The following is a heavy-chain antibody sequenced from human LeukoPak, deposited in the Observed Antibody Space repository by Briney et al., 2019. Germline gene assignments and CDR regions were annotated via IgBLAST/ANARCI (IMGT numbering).Heavy chain of an antibody. J-gene: IGHJ6*03. D-gene: IGHD2-2*01. CDR1: GFTFSSYG. V-gene: IGHV3-33*06. CDR2: IWYDGSNK. Sequence: PGGSLRLSCAASGFTFSSYGMHWVRQAPGKGLEWVAVIWYDGSNKYYADSVKGRFTISRDNSKNTLYLQMNSLRAEDTAVYYCAKDAKCSSTSCYAPLFYYYYYMDVWGKGTTVTVSS. CDR3: AKDAKCSSTSCYAPLFYYYYYMDV.